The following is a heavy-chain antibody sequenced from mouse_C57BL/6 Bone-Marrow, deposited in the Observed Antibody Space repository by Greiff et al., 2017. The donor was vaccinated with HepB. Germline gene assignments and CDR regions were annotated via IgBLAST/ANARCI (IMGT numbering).Heavy chain of an antibody. Sequence: QVQLQQPGAELVKPGASVKVSCKASGYTFTSYWMHWVKQRPGQGLEWIGRIHPSDSDTNYNGKFKGKATLTADKSSSTAYMQLSSLTSEDSAVYFCARPADYSNVYYFDYWGQGTTLTVSS. J-gene: IGHJ2*01. D-gene: IGHD2-5*01. V-gene: IGHV1-74*01. CDR1: GYTFTSYW. CDR2: IHPSDSDT. CDR3: ARPADYSNVYYFDY.